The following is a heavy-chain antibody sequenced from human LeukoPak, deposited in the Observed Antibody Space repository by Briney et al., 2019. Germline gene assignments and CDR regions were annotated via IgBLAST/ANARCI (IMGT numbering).Heavy chain of an antibody. J-gene: IGHJ3*02. Sequence: APVKVSRKASGYTFTSYGIRWVRQALGQGLEWIRWISSYNGNTNYAQKLQGRVTMTTDTSTSTAYMELRSLRSDDTAVYYCARVNPTYYYDSSGYRGAFDIWGQGTMVTVSS. CDR2: ISSYNGNT. CDR1: GYTFTSYG. CDR3: ARVNPTYYYDSSGYRGAFDI. V-gene: IGHV1-18*01. D-gene: IGHD3-22*01.